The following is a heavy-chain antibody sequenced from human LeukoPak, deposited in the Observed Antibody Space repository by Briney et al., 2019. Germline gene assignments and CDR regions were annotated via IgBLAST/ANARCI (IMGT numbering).Heavy chain of an antibody. D-gene: IGHD3-22*01. CDR1: GGSFSGYY. J-gene: IGHJ4*02. Sequence: SETLSLTCAVYGGSFSGYYWSWISQPPGKGLEWIGEINHSGSTNYNPSLKSRVTISVDTSKNQFSLKLSSVTAADTAVYYCARTGARGYYDSSGYHFDYWGQGTLVTVSS. CDR3: ARTGARGYYDSSGYHFDY. CDR2: INHSGST. V-gene: IGHV4-34*01.